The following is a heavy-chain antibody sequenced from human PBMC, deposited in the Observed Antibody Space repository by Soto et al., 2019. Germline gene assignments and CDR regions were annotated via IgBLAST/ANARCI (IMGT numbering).Heavy chain of an antibody. CDR2: INHSGGT. CDR3: ARDGPTDAFDI. J-gene: IGHJ3*02. V-gene: IGHV4-34*01. CDR1: GGSFRDYY. D-gene: IGHD4-17*01. Sequence: QVQLQQWGAGLLKPSETLSLTCAVYGGSFRDYYWSWIRQPPGKGLEWIGEINHSGGTNYNPSLKSRVTISVDTSKNQFSLKLSSVTAADTAVYYCARDGPTDAFDIWGQGTMVTVSS.